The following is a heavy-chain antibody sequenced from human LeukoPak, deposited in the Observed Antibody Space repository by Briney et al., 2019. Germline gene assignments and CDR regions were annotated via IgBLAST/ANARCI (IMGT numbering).Heavy chain of an antibody. J-gene: IGHJ4*02. CDR2: IWYDGSNK. CDR1: GFTFSSYG. CDR3: ARDGAGTMFDY. D-gene: IGHD1-1*01. Sequence: PGGSLRLSCAASGFTFSSYGMHWVRQAPGKGLEWVAVIWYDGSNKYYADSVKGRFTISRDNSKNTLYLQMNSLRAEDTAVYYCARDGAGTMFDYWGQGTLVTVSS. V-gene: IGHV3-33*01.